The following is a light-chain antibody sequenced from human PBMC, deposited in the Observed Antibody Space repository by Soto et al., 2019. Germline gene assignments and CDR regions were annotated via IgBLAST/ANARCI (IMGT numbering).Light chain of an antibody. CDR1: NIGNKR. V-gene: IGLV3-21*04. Sequence: SYELTQPPSVSVAPEKTATITCGGNNIGNKRVHWYRQKPGQAPVLVISYDSDRPSGIPERFSGSNSGNTATLTISRVEAGDEADYDCQVWDIMTDNYVFGSGTKVTVL. J-gene: IGLJ1*01. CDR2: YDS. CDR3: QVWDIMTDNYV.